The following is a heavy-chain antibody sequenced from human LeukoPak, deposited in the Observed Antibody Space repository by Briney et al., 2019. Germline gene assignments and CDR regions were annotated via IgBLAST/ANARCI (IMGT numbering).Heavy chain of an antibody. Sequence: ASVKVSCKASGYTFTSYGISWVRQAPGRGLEWMGWISAYNGNTNYAQKLQGRVTMTTDTSTSTAYMELRSLRSDDTAVYYCARPPYCSSTSCYEYYFDYWGQGTLVTVSS. D-gene: IGHD2-2*01. CDR1: GYTFTSYG. CDR2: ISAYNGNT. J-gene: IGHJ4*02. CDR3: ARPPYCSSTSCYEYYFDY. V-gene: IGHV1-18*01.